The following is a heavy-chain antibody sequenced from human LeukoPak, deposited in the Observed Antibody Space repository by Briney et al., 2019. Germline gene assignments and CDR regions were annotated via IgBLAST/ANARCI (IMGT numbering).Heavy chain of an antibody. Sequence: ASVKVSCKASGYTFTSYYMHWVRQAPGQGLEWMGIINPSSGSISYAQKFQGRVTVTRDTSTSTVYMELSSLRSEDKAVYYCAGDGEMTTKLYYFDCWGQGTLVTVSS. CDR2: INPSSGSI. V-gene: IGHV1-46*01. CDR3: AGDGEMTTKLYYFDC. D-gene: IGHD5-24*01. CDR1: GYTFTSYY. J-gene: IGHJ4*02.